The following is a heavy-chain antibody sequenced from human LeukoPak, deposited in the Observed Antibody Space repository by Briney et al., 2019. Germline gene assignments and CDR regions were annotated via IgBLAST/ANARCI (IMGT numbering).Heavy chain of an antibody. CDR1: GGSISSYY. J-gene: IGHJ3*01. Sequence: KTSETLSLTCTVSGGSISSYYWSWIRQPPGKGLEWIGYIYYSGTTSYNPSLKSRITIVVDRSKNHFSLKLKSVTAADTAVYYCARDRNNGWSDVFGVWGRGTMVTVSS. V-gene: IGHV4-59*01. CDR2: IYYSGTT. CDR3: ARDRNNGWSDVFGV. D-gene: IGHD6-19*01.